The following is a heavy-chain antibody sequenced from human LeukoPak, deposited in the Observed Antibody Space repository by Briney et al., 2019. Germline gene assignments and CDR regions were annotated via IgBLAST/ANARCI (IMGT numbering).Heavy chain of an antibody. J-gene: IGHJ4*02. CDR2: IRGSGGST. D-gene: IGHD3-22*01. Sequence: PVGSLRVSCAASGFTFSSYAMSWVRQAPGKGLECVSAIRGSGGSTYYADSVKGRFTISRDNAKNSLYLQMNSLRAEDTAVYYCARNRDFYDSSGYPPPDYWGQGTLVTVSS. CDR1: GFTFSSYA. CDR3: ARNRDFYDSSGYPPPDY. V-gene: IGHV3-23*01.